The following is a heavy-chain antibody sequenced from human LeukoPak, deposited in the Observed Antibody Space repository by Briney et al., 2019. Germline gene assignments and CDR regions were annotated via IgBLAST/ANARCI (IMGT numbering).Heavy chain of an antibody. D-gene: IGHD6-19*01. Sequence: SQTLSLTCTVSGGSISSGDYCWSWIRQPPGKGLEWIGEINHSGSTNYNPSLKSRVTISVDTSKNQFSLKLSSVTAADTAVYYCARSTSSGWYGFDIWGQGTMVTVSS. J-gene: IGHJ3*02. CDR1: GGSISSGDYC. CDR2: INHSGST. V-gene: IGHV4-30-4*01. CDR3: ARSTSSGWYGFDI.